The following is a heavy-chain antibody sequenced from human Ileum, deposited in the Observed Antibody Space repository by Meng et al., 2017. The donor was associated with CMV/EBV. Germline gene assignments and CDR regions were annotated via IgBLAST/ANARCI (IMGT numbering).Heavy chain of an antibody. D-gene: IGHD1-14*01. CDR2: ISYDGSIQ. CDR1: GFSFRSYS. V-gene: IGHV3-30*04. J-gene: IGHJ6*02. Sequence: GESLKISCAASGFSFRSYSMHWVRQAPGKGLEWVAFISYDGSIQYYAGSVKGRFTISRDKSKTTLYLQMDSLRADDTAVFYCAGSRNRYYGMDVWGQGTTVTVSS. CDR3: AGSRNRYYGMDV.